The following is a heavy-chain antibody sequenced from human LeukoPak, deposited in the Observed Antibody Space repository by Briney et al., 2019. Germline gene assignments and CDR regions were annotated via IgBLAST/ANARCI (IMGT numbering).Heavy chain of an antibody. D-gene: IGHD3-3*01. CDR2: IYYSGST. J-gene: IGHJ5*02. Sequence: SETLSLTCTVSGGSISSSSYYWGWIRQPPGKGLEWIGSIYYSGSTYYNPSLKSRVTISVDTSKNQFSLKLSSVTAADTAVYYCARGAVYDFWSGSTPNWFDPWGQGTLVTVSS. V-gene: IGHV4-39*07. CDR3: ARGAVYDFWSGSTPNWFDP. CDR1: GGSISSSSYY.